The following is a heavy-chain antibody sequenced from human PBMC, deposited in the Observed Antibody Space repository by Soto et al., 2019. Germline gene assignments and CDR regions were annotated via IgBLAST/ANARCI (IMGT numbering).Heavy chain of an antibody. CDR2: ISAYNGNT. CDR3: ARRSSLGWPALDMDV. D-gene: IGHD6-13*01. J-gene: IGHJ6*03. V-gene: IGHV1-18*01. Sequence: ASVKVSCKASGYTFTSYGISWVRQAPGQGLEWMGWISAYNGNTNYAQKLQGRVTMTTDTSTSTAYMELRSLRSDDTAVFYCARRSSLGWPALDMDVRGKGTTVTVSS. CDR1: GYTFTSYG.